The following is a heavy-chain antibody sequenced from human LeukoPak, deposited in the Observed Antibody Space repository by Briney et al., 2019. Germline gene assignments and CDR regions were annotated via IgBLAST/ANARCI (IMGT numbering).Heavy chain of an antibody. CDR1: GFTFSDYY. D-gene: IGHD3-10*01. CDR3: ARDQSEYYGSGSYYLDY. Sequence: GGALRLSCAASGFTFSDYYMRWLRQAPGKGLEWVSYISSSGSTIYYADSVKGRFTISRDNAKKSLYLQMNSLRAEDKAVYYCARDQSEYYGSGSYYLDYWGQEPWSPSPQ. V-gene: IGHV3-11*01. J-gene: IGHJ4*01. CDR2: ISSSGSTI.